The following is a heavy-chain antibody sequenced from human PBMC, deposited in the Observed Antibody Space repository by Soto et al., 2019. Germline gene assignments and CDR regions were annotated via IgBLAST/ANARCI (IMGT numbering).Heavy chain of an antibody. CDR2: IYPGDSDT. CDR1: GYSFTTYW. D-gene: IGHD6-19*01. Sequence: GESLKISCKGSGYSFTTYWIGWVRQMPGKGLEWMGIIYPGDSDTTYSPSFQGQVTISVDKSTSTAYLQWSSLKASDTAMYYCARPVAGTEIPDLSGATDSPLGWFDPWGQGTLVTVSS. V-gene: IGHV5-51*01. J-gene: IGHJ5*02. CDR3: ARPVAGTEIPDLSGATDSPLGWFDP.